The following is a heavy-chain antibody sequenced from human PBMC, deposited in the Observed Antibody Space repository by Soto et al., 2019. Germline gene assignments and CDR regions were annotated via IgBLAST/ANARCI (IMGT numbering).Heavy chain of an antibody. D-gene: IGHD6-13*01. V-gene: IGHV5-51*01. J-gene: IGHJ6*03. CDR3: ARHHSSSWGYHYYYMDV. CDR2: IYPGDSDT. CDR1: GYSFTSYW. Sequence: RGESLKISCKGSGYSFTSYWIGWVRQMPGKGLEWMGIIYPGDSDTRYSPSFQGQVTISADKSISTAYLQWSSLKASDTAMYYCARHHSSSWGYHYYYMDVWGKGTTVTVSS.